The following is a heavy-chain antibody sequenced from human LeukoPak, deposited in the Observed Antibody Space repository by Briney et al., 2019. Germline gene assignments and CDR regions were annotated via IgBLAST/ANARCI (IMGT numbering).Heavy chain of an antibody. D-gene: IGHD3-22*01. J-gene: IGHJ5*02. Sequence: GGSLRLSCAASGFIFSGYGMHWVRQVPRKGLEWVAVTWNDGSRKYYADSVEGRFTISKDNAKNTLFLQMNSPRAEDRAVYYCARDHSAGYFYLDSWGRGILVTVSS. CDR1: GFIFSGYG. CDR3: ARDHSAGYFYLDS. CDR2: TWNDGSRK. V-gene: IGHV3-33*08.